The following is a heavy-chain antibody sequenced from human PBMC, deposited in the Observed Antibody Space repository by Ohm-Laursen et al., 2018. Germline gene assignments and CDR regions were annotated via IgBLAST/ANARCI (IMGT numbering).Heavy chain of an antibody. CDR2: ISSASTTI. Sequence: SLRLSCAASGFTFSSYHINWVRQAPGKGLEWVSFISSASTTIYYADSVKGRFTISRDKAKNTVYMQMDSLRAEDRAVYYCARDRKNGDSGYGMDVWGHGTTVTVSS. CDR1: GFTFSSYH. J-gene: IGHJ6*02. CDR3: ARDRKNGDSGYGMDV. V-gene: IGHV3-48*01. D-gene: IGHD4-17*01.